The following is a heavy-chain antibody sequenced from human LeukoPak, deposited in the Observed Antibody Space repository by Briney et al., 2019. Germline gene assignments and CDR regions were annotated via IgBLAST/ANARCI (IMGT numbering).Heavy chain of an antibody. D-gene: IGHD4-17*01. Sequence: PSETLSLTCTVSGGSISYYYWSWIRQSPGKGLEWIGYIYYSGTTNYDPSLKSRVTISVDTSKNQFSLQLRSVTAADTAVYYCAREDPQTTVPEGMDVWGQGTTVAVSS. J-gene: IGHJ6*02. CDR3: AREDPQTTVPEGMDV. CDR1: GGSISYYY. CDR2: IYYSGTT. V-gene: IGHV4-59*01.